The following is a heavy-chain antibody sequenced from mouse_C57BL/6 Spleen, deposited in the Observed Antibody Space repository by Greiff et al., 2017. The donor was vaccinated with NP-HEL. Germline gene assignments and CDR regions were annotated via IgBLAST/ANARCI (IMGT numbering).Heavy chain of an antibody. V-gene: IGHV1-26*01. D-gene: IGHD1-1*01. CDR1: GYTFTNYY. CDR2: INPSDGDT. J-gene: IGHJ3*01. CDR3: ARPAFGSSYDPAFAY. Sequence: EVQLQESGPELVKPGASVKISCKASGYTFTNYYMNWVKQSPGKSLEWIGNINPSDGDTSYNEKFKGKATLTVDKSSSTAYMKLRSLTSEDSAVYYCARPAFGSSYDPAFAYWGQGTTVTVSA.